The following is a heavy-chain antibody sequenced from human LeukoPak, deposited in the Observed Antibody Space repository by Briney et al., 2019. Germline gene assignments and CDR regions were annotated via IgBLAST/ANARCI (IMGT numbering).Heavy chain of an antibody. D-gene: IGHD5-18*01. CDR3: AKNSPYNGMDV. J-gene: IGHJ6*02. V-gene: IGHV3-30-3*02. Sequence: GRSLRLSCAASGFTFSSYAMHWVRQAPGKGLEWVAVISYDGSNKYYADSVKGRFTISRDNSKNTLCLQMNSLRAEDTAVYYCAKNSPYNGMDVWGQGTTVTVSS. CDR1: GFTFSSYA. CDR2: ISYDGSNK.